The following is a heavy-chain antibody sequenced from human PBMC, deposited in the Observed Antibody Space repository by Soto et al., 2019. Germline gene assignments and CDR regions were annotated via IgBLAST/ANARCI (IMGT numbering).Heavy chain of an antibody. CDR3: AKSPPRYFDWSGGDYYGMDV. D-gene: IGHD3-9*01. V-gene: IGHV3-30*18. CDR2: ISYDGSNK. J-gene: IGHJ6*02. Sequence: QVQLVESGGGVVQPGRSLRLSCAASGFTFSSYGMHWVRQAPGKGLEWVAVISYDGSNKYYADSVKGRFTISRDNSKNTLYLQMNSLRAEDTAVYYCAKSPPRYFDWSGGDYYGMDVWGQGTTVTVSS. CDR1: GFTFSSYG.